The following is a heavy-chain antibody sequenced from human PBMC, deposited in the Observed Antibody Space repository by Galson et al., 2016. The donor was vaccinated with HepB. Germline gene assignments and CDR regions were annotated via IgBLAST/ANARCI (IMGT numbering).Heavy chain of an antibody. J-gene: IGHJ6*02. CDR1: GFNFGGYW. V-gene: IGHV3-23*01. Sequence: SLRLSCAASGFNFGGYWMHWVRQAPGKGLIWVSPITSTGAGTFYADSVKGRFTISRDNSKNTLYLQMNSLRAEDTAVYYCAKCLIGGCYGMDVWGQGTTVTVSS. CDR2: ITSTGAGT. CDR3: AKCLIGGCYGMDV. D-gene: IGHD2-8*01.